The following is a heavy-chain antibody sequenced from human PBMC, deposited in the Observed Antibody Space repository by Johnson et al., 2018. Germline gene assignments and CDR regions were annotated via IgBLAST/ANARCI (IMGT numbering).Heavy chain of an antibody. CDR2: ISYDGSNK. V-gene: IGHV3-30*03. J-gene: IGHJ3*02. CDR1: GFTFSSYG. D-gene: IGHD3-10*01. Sequence: QVQLVQSGGGVVQPGRSLRLSCAASGFTFSSYGMHWVRQAPGKGLEWVAVISYDGSNKYYADSVKGRFTISRDNSKNTLYLQMSSLRVEDTALYYCARGNYNDPIDIWGQGTMVIVSS. CDR3: ARGNYNDPIDI.